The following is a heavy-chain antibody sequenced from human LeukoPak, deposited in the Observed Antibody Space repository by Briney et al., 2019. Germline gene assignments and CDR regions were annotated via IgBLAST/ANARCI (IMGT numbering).Heavy chain of an antibody. CDR3: ATNLGYCSGGSCYSGIDY. CDR2: FDPEDGET. CDR1: GYTLTEFS. J-gene: IGHJ4*02. D-gene: IGHD2-15*01. Sequence: GASVKVSCKVSGYTLTEFSMHWVRQAPGKGLEWMGGFDPEDGETIYAQKFQGRVTMTEDTSTDTAYMELSSLRSEDTAVYYCATNLGYCSGGSCYSGIDYWGQGTLVTVSS. V-gene: IGHV1-24*01.